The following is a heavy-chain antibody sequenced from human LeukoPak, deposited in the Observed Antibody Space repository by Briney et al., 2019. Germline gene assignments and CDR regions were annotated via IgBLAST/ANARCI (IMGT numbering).Heavy chain of an antibody. CDR3: AREDDTIADNTFDI. CDR2: SIYYSGSIYFSGSS. Sequence: SETLSLTCTVSGGSLSSGSYYWGWIRQPPGKGLEWIGSIYYSGSIYFSGSSDYNPSLKSRVTISGDTSKNHFSLRLSSVTAADTAVYYCAREDDTIADNTFDIWGQGTVVTVSS. CDR1: GGSLSSGSYY. D-gene: IGHD6-13*01. V-gene: IGHV4-39*07. J-gene: IGHJ3*02.